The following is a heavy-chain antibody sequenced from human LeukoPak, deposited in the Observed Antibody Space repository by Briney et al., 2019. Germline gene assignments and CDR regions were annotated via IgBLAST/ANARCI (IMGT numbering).Heavy chain of an antibody. Sequence: ASVKVSCKASGYTFTTYYMHWVRQAPGQGLEWMGGIIPIFGTANYAQKFQGRVTITTDQSTSTAYMELSSLRSADTAVYYCARAPHAYCGGACYYTYAFDIWGQGTMVTVSS. CDR2: IIPIFGTA. D-gene: IGHD2-21*01. CDR1: GYTFTTYY. J-gene: IGHJ3*02. CDR3: ARAPHAYCGGACYYTYAFDI. V-gene: IGHV1-69*05.